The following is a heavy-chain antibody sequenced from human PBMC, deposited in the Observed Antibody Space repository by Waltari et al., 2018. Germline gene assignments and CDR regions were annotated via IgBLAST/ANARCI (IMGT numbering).Heavy chain of an antibody. CDR2: MNPNSGNT. D-gene: IGHD6-19*01. CDR3: ARVKNSSGWQRPPLYFQH. J-gene: IGHJ1*01. Sequence: QVQLVQSGAEVKKPGASVKVSCKASGYTFTSYDINWVRQATGQGLEWMGWMNPNSGNTGYAQKFQGRVTITRNTSISTAYMELSSLRSEDTAVYYCARVKNSSGWQRPPLYFQHWGQGTLVTVSS. CDR1: GYTFTSYD. V-gene: IGHV1-8*03.